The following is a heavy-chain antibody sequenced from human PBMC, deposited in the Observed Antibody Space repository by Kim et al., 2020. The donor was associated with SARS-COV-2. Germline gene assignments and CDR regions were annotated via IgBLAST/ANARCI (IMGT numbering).Heavy chain of an antibody. CDR2: IVVGSGNT. CDR1: GFTFTSSA. Sequence: SVKVSCKASGFTFTSSAVQWVRQARGQRLEWIGWIVVGSGNTNYAQKFQERVTITRDMSTSTAYMELSSLRSEDTAVYYCAAGSNYRIYYYYGMDVWGHGTTLTVSS. D-gene: IGHD4-4*01. J-gene: IGHJ6*01. V-gene: IGHV1-58*01. CDR3: AAGSNYRIYYYYGMDV.